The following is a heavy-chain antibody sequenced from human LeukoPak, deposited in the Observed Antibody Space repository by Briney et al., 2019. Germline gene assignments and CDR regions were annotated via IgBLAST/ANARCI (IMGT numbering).Heavy chain of an antibody. Sequence: SETLSLTCTVSGGSISSYYWSWIRQPAGEGLEWIGRVYSSGSTNYNPSLKSRVTVSVDTSKNQFSLKLTSVTAADTAVYYCARGPRSSDPYSIDYWGQGTLVTVSS. CDR2: VYSSGST. J-gene: IGHJ4*02. CDR3: ARGPRSSDPYSIDY. D-gene: IGHD4-11*01. CDR1: GGSISSYY. V-gene: IGHV4-4*07.